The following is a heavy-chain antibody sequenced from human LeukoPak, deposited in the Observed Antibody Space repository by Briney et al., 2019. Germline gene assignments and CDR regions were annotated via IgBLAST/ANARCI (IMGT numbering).Heavy chain of an antibody. V-gene: IGHV1-2*02. D-gene: IGHD1-26*01. CDR1: GYTFTGYY. J-gene: IGHJ4*02. CDR3: ASSIVGAQWGFDY. CDR2: INPNSGGT. Sequence: ASVKVSCKASGYTFTGYYMHWVRQAPGQGLEWMGWINPNSGGTNYAQKFQGRVTMTRDTSISTAYMELSRLRSDDTAVYYCASSIVGAQWGFDYWGQGTLVTVSS.